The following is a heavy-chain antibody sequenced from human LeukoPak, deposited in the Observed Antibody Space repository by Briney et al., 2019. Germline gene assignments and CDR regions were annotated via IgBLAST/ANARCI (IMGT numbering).Heavy chain of an antibody. CDR2: ISGSSGNT. CDR1: GFTFSTYS. V-gene: IGHV3-23*01. CDR3: AILLWFGESSFDY. Sequence: GGSLRLSCAASGFTFSTYSMNWVRQAPGKGLEWVSTISGSSGNTYYADSVKGRFTISRDNSKNTLYLQMNSLRAEDTAVYYCAILLWFGESSFDYWGQGTLVTVSS. D-gene: IGHD3-10*01. J-gene: IGHJ4*02.